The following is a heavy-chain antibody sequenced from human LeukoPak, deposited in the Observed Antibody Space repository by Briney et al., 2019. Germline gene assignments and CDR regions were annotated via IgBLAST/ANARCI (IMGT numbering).Heavy chain of an antibody. CDR1: GGSVSSSSYY. J-gene: IGHJ5*02. CDR3: ARTEAGIAVAGKVSWFDP. V-gene: IGHV4-39*01. Sequence: SETLSLTCTVSGGSVSSSSYYWGWIRQPPGKGLEWIGSIYYSGSTYYNPSLKSRVTISVDTSKNQFSLKLSSVTAADTAVYYCARTEAGIAVAGKVSWFDPWGQGTLVTVSS. CDR2: IYYSGST. D-gene: IGHD6-19*01.